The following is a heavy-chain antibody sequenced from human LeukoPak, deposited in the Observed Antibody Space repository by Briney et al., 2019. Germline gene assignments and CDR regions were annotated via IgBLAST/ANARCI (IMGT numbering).Heavy chain of an antibody. V-gene: IGHV1-46*01. Sequence: EASVKVSCKASGFPFSSYYVHWVRQAPGQGLEWLGIINPSGGSTFYAENFQGSVTTTRDMSTSTVYMELSSLRSEDTAIYYCARARQYDSIDYWGQGTLVTVSS. CDR3: ARARQYDSIDY. CDR1: GFPFSSYY. J-gene: IGHJ4*02. D-gene: IGHD3-22*01. CDR2: INPSGGST.